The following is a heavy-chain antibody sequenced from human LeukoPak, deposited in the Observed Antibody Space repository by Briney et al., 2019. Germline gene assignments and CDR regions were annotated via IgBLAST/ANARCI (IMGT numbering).Heavy chain of an antibody. D-gene: IGHD3-9*01. J-gene: IGHJ4*02. CDR3: AKQPDDILTGFYDYFDY. CDR1: GFTFSSYG. V-gene: IGHV3-30*18. Sequence: GGSLRLSCAASGFTFSSYGMHWVRQAPGKGLEWVAVISYDGSNKYYADSVKGRFTISRDNSKNTPYLQMNSLRAEDTAVYYCAKQPDDILTGFYDYFDYWGQGTLVTVSS. CDR2: ISYDGSNK.